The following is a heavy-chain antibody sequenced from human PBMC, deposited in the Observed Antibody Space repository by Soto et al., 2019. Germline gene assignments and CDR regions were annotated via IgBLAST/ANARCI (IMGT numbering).Heavy chain of an antibody. Sequence: QIQLVQSGPDVKKPGASVKVSCKASGYTFSTYGLSWVRQAPGQGLEWMGWISGYNGRTNYAQKFRGRVTLTTDTSASTAYMELRSLSPDDTSMYYCARDNRKELWVEGLNAMDVWGQGTTVTVSS. D-gene: IGHD3-10*01. CDR3: ARDNRKELWVEGLNAMDV. CDR1: GYTFSTYG. V-gene: IGHV1-18*01. CDR2: ISGYNGRT. J-gene: IGHJ6*02.